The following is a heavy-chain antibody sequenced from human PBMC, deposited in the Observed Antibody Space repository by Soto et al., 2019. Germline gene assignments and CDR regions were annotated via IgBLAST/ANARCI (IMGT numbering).Heavy chain of an antibody. V-gene: IGHV4-30-4*01. Sequence: QVQLQESGPGLVKPSQTLSLTCTVSGDSLSSADYCWSWIRQAPGKGLEWIGYICYSGSTYHNPSLKSRTSMSVDTSKKQFSRKLTSVTAADTAVYYCAREERGLFDYWGQGRLVTVS. CDR2: ICYSGST. CDR1: GDSLSSADYC. CDR3: AREERGLFDY. J-gene: IGHJ4*02.